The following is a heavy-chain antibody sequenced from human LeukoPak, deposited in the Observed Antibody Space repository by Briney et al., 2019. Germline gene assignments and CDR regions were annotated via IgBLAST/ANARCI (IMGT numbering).Heavy chain of an antibody. V-gene: IGHV1-2*02. CDR3: ARDDRVATISDY. CDR2: INPNSGGT. J-gene: IGHJ4*02. D-gene: IGHD5-12*01. Sequence: ASVKVSCKASGYTFTGYYMHWVRQAPGQGLEWMGWINPNSGGTNYAQKFQGRVTMTRDTSISTAYMELSRLGSDDTAVYYCARDDRVATISDYWGQGTLVTVSS. CDR1: GYTFTGYY.